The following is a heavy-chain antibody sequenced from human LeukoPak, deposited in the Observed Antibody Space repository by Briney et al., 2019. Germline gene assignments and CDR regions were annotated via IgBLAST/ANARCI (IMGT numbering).Heavy chain of an antibody. CDR3: ASRLSYSSGYAY. V-gene: IGHV4-4*07. D-gene: IGHD6-19*01. J-gene: IGHJ4*02. CDR2: IYTSGST. Sequence: SETLSLTCTVSGGSISSHYWSWIRQPAGKGLEWIGRIYTSGSTNYNPSLKSRVTMSVDTSKNQFSLKLSSVTAADTAVYYCASRLSYSSGYAYWGQGTLVTVSS. CDR1: GGSISSHY.